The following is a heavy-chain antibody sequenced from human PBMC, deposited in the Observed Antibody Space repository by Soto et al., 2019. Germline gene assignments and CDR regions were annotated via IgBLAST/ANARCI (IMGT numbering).Heavy chain of an antibody. CDR3: ARHNHDDYHRHYYYYSLDV. D-gene: IGHD4-17*01. CDR1: GGSISSSSYY. V-gene: IGHV4-39*01. J-gene: IGHJ6*03. CDR2: IYYSGST. Sequence: SETLSLTCTVSGGSISSSSYYWGWILHPPGKGLEWIGSIYYSGSTYYNPSLKSRVTISVDTSKNQFSLKLSSVTAADTAVYYCARHNHDDYHRHYYYYSLDVWGKGTTVNVSS.